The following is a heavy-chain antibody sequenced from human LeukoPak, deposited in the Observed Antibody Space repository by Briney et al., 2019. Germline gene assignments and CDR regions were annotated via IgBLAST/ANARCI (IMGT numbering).Heavy chain of an antibody. J-gene: IGHJ4*02. D-gene: IGHD3-10*01. CDR1: RYSFSNYW. CDR3: ARVGEFGELFRGPDY. V-gene: IGHV5-51*01. CDR2: IYPGDSDT. Sequence: GESLKISCKGSRYSFSNYWIGWVRQMPGKGLEWMGIIYPGDSDTRYSPSFQGQVTISGDKSISTAYLQWSSLKASDTAMYYCARVGEFGELFRGPDYWGQGTLVTVS.